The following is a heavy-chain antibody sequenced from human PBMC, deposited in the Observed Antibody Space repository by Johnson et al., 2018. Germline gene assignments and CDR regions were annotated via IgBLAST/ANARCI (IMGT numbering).Heavy chain of an antibody. CDR2: VNPGTTKT. CDR1: GHGFTTYD. D-gene: IGHD6-13*01. V-gene: IGHV1-8*01. Sequence: QVQLVQSGAEVKKPGASVKVSCKTSGHGFTTYDINWVRPAAGQGFEWLGWVNPGTTKTGYAQNFQGRIIMTTEPSITTAYLELSSLRSDDTAVYYSAREVLTAAGSSWGQGTLVTVFS. J-gene: IGHJ4*02. CDR3: AREVLTAAGSS.